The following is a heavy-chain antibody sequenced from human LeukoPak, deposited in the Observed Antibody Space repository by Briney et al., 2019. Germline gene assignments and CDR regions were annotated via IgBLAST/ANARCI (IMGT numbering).Heavy chain of an antibody. V-gene: IGHV3-23*01. CDR3: AKEYDSSGYNNWFDP. CDR2: ISGSGGST. J-gene: IGHJ5*02. CDR1: GFTFSSYA. D-gene: IGHD3-22*01. Sequence: PGGSLRLSCAASGFTFSSYAMSWVRQAPGKGLEWVSAISGSGGSTYYADSVKGRFTISRDNSKNTLYLQMNSLRAEDTAAYYCAKEYDSSGYNNWFDPWGQGTLVTVSS.